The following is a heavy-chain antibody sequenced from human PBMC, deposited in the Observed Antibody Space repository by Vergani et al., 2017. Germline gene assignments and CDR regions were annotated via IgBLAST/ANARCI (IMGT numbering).Heavy chain of an antibody. Sequence: QLQLQESGSGLVEPSQTLSLTCAVSGGSISSGGYSWSWIRQPPGKGLEWIGYIYQSGSTYYNPSLKSRVTISVDRSKNQFSLKLSSVTAADTAVYYCARGGFGVVLDVWGQGTTVTVSS. CDR1: GGSISSGGYS. CDR3: ARGGFGVVLDV. V-gene: IGHV4-30-2*01. D-gene: IGHD3-10*01. J-gene: IGHJ6*02. CDR2: IYQSGST.